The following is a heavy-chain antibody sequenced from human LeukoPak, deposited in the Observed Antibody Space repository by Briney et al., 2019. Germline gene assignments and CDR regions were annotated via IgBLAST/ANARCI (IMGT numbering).Heavy chain of an antibody. Sequence: PGGSLRLSCAASGFTFSSYGMHWVRQAPGKGLEWVAFVRYDGSNKYYADSVKGRFTISRDNPKNTLYLQMSSLRAEDTAVYYCAKGERYFDWLDAFDIWGQGTMVTVSS. CDR1: GFTFSSYG. CDR3: AKGERYFDWLDAFDI. CDR2: VRYDGSNK. V-gene: IGHV3-30*02. J-gene: IGHJ3*02. D-gene: IGHD3-9*01.